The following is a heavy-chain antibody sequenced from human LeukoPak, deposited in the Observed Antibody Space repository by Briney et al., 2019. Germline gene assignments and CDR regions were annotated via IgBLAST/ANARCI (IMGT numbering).Heavy chain of an antibody. CDR3: ATSRTGKGVYGMDV. CDR1: GGSFSGYY. CDR2: INHSGST. J-gene: IGHJ6*02. D-gene: IGHD2-8*02. Sequence: SETLSLTCAVFGGSFSGYYWTWIRQPPGKGLEWIGEINHSGSTNYNPSLKSRVTMSVDTSKKQFSLKVSSVTAADTAVYYCATSRTGKGVYGMDVWAKGPRSPSP. V-gene: IGHV4-34*01.